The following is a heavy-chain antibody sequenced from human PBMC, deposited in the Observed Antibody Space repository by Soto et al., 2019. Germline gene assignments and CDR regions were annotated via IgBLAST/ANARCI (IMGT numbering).Heavy chain of an antibody. J-gene: IGHJ4*02. CDR3: ARDNPIMERRMYYFDY. D-gene: IGHD1-1*01. CDR1: GFTFSSYS. CDR2: ISSSSSYI. Sequence: GGSLRLSCAASGFTFSSYSMNWVRQAPGKGLEWVSSISSSSSYIYYADSVKGRFTISRDNAKNSLYLQMNSLRAEDTAVYYCARDNPIMERRMYYFDYWGQGTLVTVSS. V-gene: IGHV3-21*01.